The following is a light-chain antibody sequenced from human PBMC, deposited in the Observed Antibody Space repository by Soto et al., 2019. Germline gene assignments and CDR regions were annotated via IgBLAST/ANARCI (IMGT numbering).Light chain of an antibody. CDR2: DAS. Sequence: EIVLTQSPATLSLSPGERATLSCRASQSVSSNLGWYQQKPGQAPRLLIYDASNRATGIPARFSGSGSGTDFPLTITSLEPEDFAVYYCQQRSIWPLTFGGGTKVEIK. CDR1: QSVSSN. J-gene: IGKJ4*01. CDR3: QQRSIWPLT. V-gene: IGKV3-11*01.